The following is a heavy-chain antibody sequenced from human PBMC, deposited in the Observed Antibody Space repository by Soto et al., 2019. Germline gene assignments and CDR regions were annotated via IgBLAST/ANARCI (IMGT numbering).Heavy chain of an antibody. V-gene: IGHV1-18*01. CDR1: GYTFTSYG. Sequence: ASVKVSCKASGYTFTSYGFSWVRQAPGQGLEWMGWISASNGNTNYAQKLQGRVTMTTDTSTGTAYMELRSLRSDDTAVYYCARDAVVGATLGHDYWGQGTLVTVSS. J-gene: IGHJ4*02. CDR2: ISASNGNT. D-gene: IGHD1-26*01. CDR3: ARDAVVGATLGHDY.